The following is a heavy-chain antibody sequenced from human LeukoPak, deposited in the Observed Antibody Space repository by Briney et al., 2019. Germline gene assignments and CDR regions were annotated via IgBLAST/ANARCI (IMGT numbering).Heavy chain of an antibody. J-gene: IGHJ3*02. CDR1: GGSISSYY. Sequence: SETLSLTCTVSGGSISSYYWSWIRQPPGKGLEWIGYIYTSGSTNYNPSLKSRVTISVDTSKNQFSLKLSSVTAADTAVYYCARQGHGEYSSSYGAFDIWGQGTMVTVSS. D-gene: IGHD6-6*01. CDR3: ARQGHGEYSSSYGAFDI. CDR2: IYTSGST. V-gene: IGHV4-4*09.